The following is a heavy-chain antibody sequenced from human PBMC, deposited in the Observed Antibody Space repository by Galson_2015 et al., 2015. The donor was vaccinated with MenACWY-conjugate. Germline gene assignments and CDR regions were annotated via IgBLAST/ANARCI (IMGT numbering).Heavy chain of an antibody. V-gene: IGHV2-5*02. Sequence: PALVNPTQTLTLPCTFSGFSLTTSGVGVGWIRQPPGKALEWLALIYWDDERRYSPSLRTRLAITKDTSRNQVVFTMANMDPVDTATYYCVHIVITYGGLSGDDAFDVWGLGTVVTVSS. CDR3: VHIVITYGGLSGDDAFDV. CDR1: GFSLTTSGVG. J-gene: IGHJ3*01. CDR2: IYWDDER. D-gene: IGHD3-16*01.